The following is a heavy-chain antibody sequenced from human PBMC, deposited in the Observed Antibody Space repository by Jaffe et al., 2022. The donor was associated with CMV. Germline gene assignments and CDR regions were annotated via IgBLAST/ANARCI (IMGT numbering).Heavy chain of an antibody. CDR1: GGTLSTYA. V-gene: IGHV1-69*09. CDR3: ASRRSRPPPENAFDL. Sequence: QVQLVQSGAEVKKPGSSVRVSCKASGGTLSTYAITWVRQVPGQGLEWMGRIIPVLDTPNYSQKFQGRLTITADRSTNIGYMELSNLRSDDTAVYYCASRRSRPPPENAFDLWGQGTMVTVSS. CDR2: IIPVLDTP. J-gene: IGHJ3*01.